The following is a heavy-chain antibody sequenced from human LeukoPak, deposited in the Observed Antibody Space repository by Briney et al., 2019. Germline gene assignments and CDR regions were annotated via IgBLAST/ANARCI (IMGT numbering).Heavy chain of an antibody. CDR2: IYYSGST. Sequence: SETLSLTCTVSGGSISSYYWSWIRQPPGKGLEWIGYIYYSGSTNYNPSLKSRATISLDTSKNQFSLKLNSVTAADTAVYYCARAPAHTHYYDSSGYFDYWGQGTLVTVSS. J-gene: IGHJ4*02. CDR3: ARAPAHTHYYDSSGYFDY. V-gene: IGHV4-59*01. CDR1: GGSISSYY. D-gene: IGHD3-22*01.